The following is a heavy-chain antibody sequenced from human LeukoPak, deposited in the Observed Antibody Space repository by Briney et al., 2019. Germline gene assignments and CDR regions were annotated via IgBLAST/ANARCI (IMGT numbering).Heavy chain of an antibody. Sequence: SETLSLTCTVSGYSISSGYYWGWIRQPPGKGLEWIGSIYHSGSTYYNPSLKSRVTISVDTSKNQFSLKLSSVTAADTAVYYCAREALGFEYSSLYWGQGTLVTVSS. CDR3: AREALGFEYSSLY. CDR1: GYSISSGYY. J-gene: IGHJ4*02. CDR2: IYHSGST. V-gene: IGHV4-38-2*02. D-gene: IGHD6-6*01.